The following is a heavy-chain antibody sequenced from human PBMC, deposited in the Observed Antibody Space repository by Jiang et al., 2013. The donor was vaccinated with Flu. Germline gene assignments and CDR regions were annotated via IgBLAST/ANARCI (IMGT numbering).Heavy chain of an antibody. V-gene: IGHV3-30-3*01. D-gene: IGHD2-2*01. CDR2: ISYDGDNR. Sequence: VQLVESGGGVVQPGRSLRLSCAASGFIFSGYAMHWVRQAPGKGLEWVAVISYDGDNRYYADSVKGRFTISRDNPKNTLYLQMNSLRAEDTAVYYCARGFRDIVVVPASHYFDYWGQGTLVTVSS. CDR3: ARGFRDIVVVPASHYFDY. CDR1: GFIFSGYA. J-gene: IGHJ4*02.